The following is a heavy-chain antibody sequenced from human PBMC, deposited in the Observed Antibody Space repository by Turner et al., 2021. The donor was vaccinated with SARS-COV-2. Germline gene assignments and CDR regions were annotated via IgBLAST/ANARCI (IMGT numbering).Heavy chain of an antibody. Sequence: EVQLLESGGGLVQPGESLRLYCAASGFTFSNYDMSWHRQAPGKGPEWVSSINTRCYSTVFADSLKGRCTISRDNSKKTLFLQMTSLRAEYTAVYYCAKDEGVFTGYGNFDYWGQGTLVTVSS. V-gene: IGHV3-23*01. J-gene: IGHJ4*02. CDR2: INTRCYST. D-gene: IGHD5-12*01. CDR3: AKDEGVFTGYGNFDY. CDR1: GFTFSNYD.